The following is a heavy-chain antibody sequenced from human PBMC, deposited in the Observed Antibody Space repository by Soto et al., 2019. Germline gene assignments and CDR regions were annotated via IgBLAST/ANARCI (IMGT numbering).Heavy chain of an antibody. J-gene: IGHJ4*02. D-gene: IGHD6-19*01. Sequence: QVQLVQSGAEVKKPGSSVKVSCKASGGTFSSYAISWVRQAPGQGLEWMGGIIPIFGTANYAQKFQGRVTITADESTSTAYMELSSLRSEDTAVYYCARVEPKYSSGLYGHFDYWGQGTLVTVSS. CDR3: ARVEPKYSSGLYGHFDY. CDR1: GGTFSSYA. V-gene: IGHV1-69*12. CDR2: IIPIFGTA.